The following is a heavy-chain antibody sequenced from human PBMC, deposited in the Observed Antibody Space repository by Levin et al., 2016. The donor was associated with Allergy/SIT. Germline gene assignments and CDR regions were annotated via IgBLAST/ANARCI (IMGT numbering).Heavy chain of an antibody. CDR2: ISGSGGST. CDR3: AKTQAVAEYQWGEYYFDY. V-gene: IGHV3-23*01. J-gene: IGHJ4*02. Sequence: WIRQPPGKGLEWVSAISGSGGSTYYADSVKGRFTISRDNSKNTLYLQMNSLRAEDTAVYYCAKTQAVAEYQWGEYYFDYWGQGTLVTVSS. D-gene: IGHD6-19*01.